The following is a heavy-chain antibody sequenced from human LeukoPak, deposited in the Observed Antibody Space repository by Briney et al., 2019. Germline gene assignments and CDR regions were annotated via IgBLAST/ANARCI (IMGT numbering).Heavy chain of an antibody. CDR1: GYSFTSYY. V-gene: IGHV1-46*01. Sequence: ASVKVSCKASGYSFTSYYIHWVRQAPGQGLEWMGIINPTSGSTSYAQRFQGRVTMTRDTSTSTVYMELSSLRSEDTAVYYCARGYNYGDYWGQGTLVTVSS. CDR2: INPTSGST. D-gene: IGHD5-18*01. CDR3: ARGYNYGDY. J-gene: IGHJ4*02.